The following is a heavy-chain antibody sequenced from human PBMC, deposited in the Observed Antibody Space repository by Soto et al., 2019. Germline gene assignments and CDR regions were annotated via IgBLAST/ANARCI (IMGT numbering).Heavy chain of an antibody. V-gene: IGHV3-30*18. J-gene: IGHJ6*02. CDR1: GFRFSSSG. CDR3: AKDLHAFVSFFFYGIDV. Sequence: GGSLRLSCAASGFRFSSSGMHWVRQAPGKGLEWVAVIIYDGSKKEYADSVKGLFTVSRDNSKDTVYLQMNNLRPEDTGVYYCAKDLHAFVSFFFYGIDVWGPGTSVTVSS. CDR2: IIYDGSKK. D-gene: IGHD3-3*02.